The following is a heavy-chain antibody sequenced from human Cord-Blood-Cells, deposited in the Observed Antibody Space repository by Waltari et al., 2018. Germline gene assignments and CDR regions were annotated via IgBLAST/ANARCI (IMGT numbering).Heavy chain of an antibody. CDR3: ARGAYCSGGSCDWSDY. D-gene: IGHD2-15*01. CDR2: INHSGST. CDR1: GGSFSGYY. V-gene: IGHV4-34*01. J-gene: IGHJ4*02. Sequence: QVQLQQWGAGLLKPSETLSLTCAVYGGSFSGYYWSWIRKPPGKGLEWIGEINHSGSTTRNPPLKSRVTILVGTSKNQFSLKRSSVTAADTAVYYCARGAYCSGGSCDWSDYWGQGTLVSVSS.